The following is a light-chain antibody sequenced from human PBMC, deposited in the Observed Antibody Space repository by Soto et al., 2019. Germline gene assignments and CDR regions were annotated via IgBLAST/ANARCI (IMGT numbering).Light chain of an antibody. CDR1: QSVSSSY. Sequence: EIVLTQSPGTLSLSPGERATLSCRASQSVSSSYLAWYQQKPGQAPSLLIYGASSRATGIPDSFSGSGSGTDFTLTISRLEPEEFAVYYCQQYGSSPQTFGQGTKVEIK. CDR3: QQYGSSPQT. V-gene: IGKV3-20*01. CDR2: GAS. J-gene: IGKJ1*01.